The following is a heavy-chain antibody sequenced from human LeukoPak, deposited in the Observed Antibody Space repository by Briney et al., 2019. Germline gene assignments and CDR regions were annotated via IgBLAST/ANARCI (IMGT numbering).Heavy chain of an antibody. Sequence: SETLSLTCTVSGGSINSHYWSWIRQPPGKGLECIGYIYYSGSTMHNPSLNSRATISLDTSKNQFFLRLTSVTAADTAVYYCARDGDSGGLFDSWGQRALVTVSS. CDR1: GGSINSHY. CDR2: IYYSGST. CDR3: ARDGDSGGLFDS. J-gene: IGHJ4*02. D-gene: IGHD6-25*01. V-gene: IGHV4-59*11.